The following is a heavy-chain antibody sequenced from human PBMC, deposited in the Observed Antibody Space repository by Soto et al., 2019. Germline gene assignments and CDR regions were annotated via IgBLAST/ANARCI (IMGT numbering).Heavy chain of an antibody. D-gene: IGHD3-22*01. CDR1: GYSFTSYW. CDR3: ARHSIYDSSGPDPYFDY. Sequence: PGESLKISCKGSGYSFTSYWIGWVRQMPGKSLEWTGIIYPGDSDTRYSPSFQGQVTISADKSISTAYLQWSSLKASDTAMYYCARHSIYDSSGPDPYFDYWGQGTLVTVSS. J-gene: IGHJ4*02. V-gene: IGHV5-51*01. CDR2: IYPGDSDT.